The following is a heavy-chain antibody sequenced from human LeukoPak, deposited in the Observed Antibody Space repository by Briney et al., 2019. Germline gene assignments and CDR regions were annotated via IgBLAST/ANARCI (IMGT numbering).Heavy chain of an antibody. J-gene: IGHJ4*02. CDR2: INPNSGGT. V-gene: IGHV1-2*06. CDR1: GYTFTGYY. CDR3: ARVGDSSGYNFDY. D-gene: IGHD3-22*01. Sequence: ASVKVSCKASGYTFTGYYMHWVRQAPGQGLERMGRINPNSGGTNYAQKFQGRVTMTRDTSISTAYMELSRLRSDDTAVYYCARVGDSSGYNFDYWGQGTLVTVSS.